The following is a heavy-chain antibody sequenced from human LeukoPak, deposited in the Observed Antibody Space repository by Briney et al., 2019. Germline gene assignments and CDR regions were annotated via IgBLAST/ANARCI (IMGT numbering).Heavy chain of an antibody. J-gene: IGHJ4*02. D-gene: IGHD4-17*01. Sequence: ASVKVSCKASGYTFTSYGITWVRQAPGQGLEWMAWISAYNGKTNYAQRFQGRVTMTTDTSTSTAYMELRSLRSDDTAVYYCARDGLDYGDYINFDHWGQGTLVTVSS. V-gene: IGHV1-18*01. CDR1: GYTFTSYG. CDR3: ARDGLDYGDYINFDH. CDR2: ISAYNGKT.